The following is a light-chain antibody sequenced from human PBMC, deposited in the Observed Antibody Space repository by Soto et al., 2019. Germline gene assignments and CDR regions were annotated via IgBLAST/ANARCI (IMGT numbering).Light chain of an antibody. V-gene: IGKV1-5*03. CDR3: QQYNSYPLT. J-gene: IGKJ4*01. Sequence: DIQMTQSHSSLSASVGEIVTITCRASQTISSWLAWYQQKPGQAPKLLIYKASSLESAVPSRFSGSGSGTEFTLTISGLQPDDFATHYCQQYNSYPLTFGGATKVDIK. CDR2: KAS. CDR1: QTISSW.